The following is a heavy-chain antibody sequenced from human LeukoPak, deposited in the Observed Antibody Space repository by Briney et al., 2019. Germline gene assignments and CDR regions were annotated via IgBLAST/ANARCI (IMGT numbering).Heavy chain of an antibody. V-gene: IGHV4-59*01. J-gene: IGHJ3*02. CDR2: IYCSGST. D-gene: IGHD4-17*01. Sequence: SETLSLTCTVSGGSISSYYWSWIRQPPGKGLEWIGYIYCSGSTNYNPSLKSRVTISVDTSKNQFSLKLSSVTAADTAVYYCARSCGDYLAFDIWGQGTMVTVSS. CDR1: GGSISSYY. CDR3: ARSCGDYLAFDI.